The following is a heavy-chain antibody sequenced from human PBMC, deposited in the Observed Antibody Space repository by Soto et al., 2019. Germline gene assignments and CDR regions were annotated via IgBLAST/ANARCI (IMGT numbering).Heavy chain of an antibody. V-gene: IGHV1-18*01. J-gene: IGHJ5*02. D-gene: IGHD4-4*01. CDR2: ISVDNGNT. CDR1: GYTFTDYD. CDR3: ARTSVSNYNWFDP. Sequence: QGQLVQSGAEVKKPGASVKVSCKASGYTFTDYDISWVRQAPGQGLEWMGWISVDNGNTKYVESLQGRVTMTTDTSTSTAYMEVRSLRSEDKAVYYCARTSVSNYNWFDPWGQGTLVAVSS.